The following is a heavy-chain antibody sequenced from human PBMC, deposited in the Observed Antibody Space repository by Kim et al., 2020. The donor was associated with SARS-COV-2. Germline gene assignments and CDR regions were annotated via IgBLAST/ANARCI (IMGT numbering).Heavy chain of an antibody. Sequence: GGSLRLSCVASGFTLCSSWMHWVRQAPGKGPVWVSRINSDGSSTTYADSVKGRFTISRDNAKNTLYLQMNSLRAEDTAVYYCARPRPRVGATNDAFDIWGQGTMVTVSS. CDR3: ARPRPRVGATNDAFDI. J-gene: IGHJ3*02. CDR1: GFTLCSSW. CDR2: INSDGSST. D-gene: IGHD1-26*01. V-gene: IGHV3-74*01.